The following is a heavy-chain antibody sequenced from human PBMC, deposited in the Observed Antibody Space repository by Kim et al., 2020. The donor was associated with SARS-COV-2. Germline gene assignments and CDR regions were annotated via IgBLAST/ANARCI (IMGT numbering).Heavy chain of an antibody. J-gene: IGHJ4*02. CDR1: GFTFSNYA. V-gene: IGHV3-23*01. CDR2: LSGSGGGT. Sequence: GGSLRLSCEVSGFTFSNYAMSWVRQAPGKGLEWVSVLSGSGGGTYYADSVKGRFTISRDKPKNTLYLQMNSLTAEDTAVYYCAKGGYCNGGSCYSNYYFDFWGQGTLVIVSS. D-gene: IGHD2-15*01. CDR3: AKGGYCNGGSCYSNYYFDF.